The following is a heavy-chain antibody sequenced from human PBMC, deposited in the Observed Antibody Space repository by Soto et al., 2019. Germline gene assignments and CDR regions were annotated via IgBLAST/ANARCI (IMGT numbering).Heavy chain of an antibody. Sequence: SETLSLTCTVSGGSISSGDYYWSWIRQPPGKGLEWIGYIYYSGSTYYNPSLKSRVTISVDTSKNQFSLKLSSVTAADTAVYYCARALTYYDFWSGYYFEPVFDYWGQGTLVTVSS. CDR1: GGSISSGDYY. D-gene: IGHD3-3*01. J-gene: IGHJ4*02. CDR2: IYYSGST. V-gene: IGHV4-30-4*01. CDR3: ARALTYYDFWSGYYFEPVFDY.